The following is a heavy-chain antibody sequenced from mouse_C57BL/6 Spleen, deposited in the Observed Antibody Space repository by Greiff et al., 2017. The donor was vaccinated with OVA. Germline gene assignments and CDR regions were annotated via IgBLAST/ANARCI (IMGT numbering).Heavy chain of an antibody. CDR2: IDPSDSYT. CDR3: ARRDYYGSSHWYFDV. Sequence: QVQLQQPGAELVMPGASVKLSCKASGYTFTSYWMHWVKQRPGQGLEWIGEIDPSDSYTNYNQKFKGKSTLTVDKSSSTAYMQRSSLTSEDSAVYYCARRDYYGSSHWYFDVWGTGTTVTVSS. CDR1: GYTFTSYW. J-gene: IGHJ1*03. D-gene: IGHD1-1*01. V-gene: IGHV1-69*01.